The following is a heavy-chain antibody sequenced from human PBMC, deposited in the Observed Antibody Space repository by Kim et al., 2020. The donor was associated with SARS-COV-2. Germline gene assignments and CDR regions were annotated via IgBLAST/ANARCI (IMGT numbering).Heavy chain of an antibody. CDR3: AREGYFDGGSFFFDS. D-gene: IGHD2-15*01. Sequence: SETLSLTCTVSGVSITSHYWTWIRQPPGKGLEWIGFVYHSGSTNYNHSLKSRVTMSVETSKNQFSLQLTSMTAADTAIYYCAREGYFDGGSFFFDSWGQG. CDR1: GVSITSHY. CDR2: VYHSGST. J-gene: IGHJ4*02. V-gene: IGHV4-59*11.